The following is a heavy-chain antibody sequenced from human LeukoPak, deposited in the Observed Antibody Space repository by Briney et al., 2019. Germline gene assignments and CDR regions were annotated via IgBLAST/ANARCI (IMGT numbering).Heavy chain of an antibody. D-gene: IGHD2-2*01. J-gene: IGHJ4*02. CDR1: GFTFSSYA. V-gene: IGHV3-30-3*01. CDR2: ISYDGSNK. Sequence: GGSLRLSCAASGFTFSSYAMHWVRQAPGKGLEWVAVISYDGSNKYYADSVKGRFTISRDNSKSTLYLQMNSLRAEDTAVYYCASPQPGTSERARYCSSTSCYGYFDYWGQGTLVTVSS. CDR3: ASPQPGTSERARYCSSTSCYGYFDY.